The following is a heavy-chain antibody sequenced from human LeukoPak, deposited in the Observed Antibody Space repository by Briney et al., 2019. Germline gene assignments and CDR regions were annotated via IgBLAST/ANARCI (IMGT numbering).Heavy chain of an antibody. V-gene: IGHV4-34*01. D-gene: IGHD6-19*01. CDR3: ARGPLAFRRVAGIFS. CDR2: IIHSGGT. J-gene: IGHJ5*02. CDR1: GGSFDGYS. Sequence: SETLSLTCAVSGGSFDGYSYTWIRQPPGKGLEWIGEIIHSGGTSYNPSLKSRLTISVDTSRKQFSLKLTSVTAADTALYFCARGPLAFRRVAGIFSWGRGTQVTVSS.